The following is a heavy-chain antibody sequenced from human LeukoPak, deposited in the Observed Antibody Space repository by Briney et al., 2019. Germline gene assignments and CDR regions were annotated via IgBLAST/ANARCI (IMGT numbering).Heavy chain of an antibody. CDR2: ISYDGSNK. Sequence: KTGRSLRLSCAASGFTFSSYAMHWVRQAPGKGLEWVAVISYDGSNKYYADSVRGRFTISRDNSKNTLYLQMNSLRAEDTAVYYCAKGPPTIFGVIIMAYYFDHWGQGTLVTVSS. J-gene: IGHJ4*02. V-gene: IGHV3-30*04. D-gene: IGHD3-3*01. CDR3: AKGPPTIFGVIIMAYYFDH. CDR1: GFTFSSYA.